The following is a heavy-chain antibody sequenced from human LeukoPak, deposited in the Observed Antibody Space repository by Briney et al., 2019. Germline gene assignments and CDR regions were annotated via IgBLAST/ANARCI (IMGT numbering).Heavy chain of an antibody. J-gene: IGHJ4*02. CDR3: ATSGSYFESQTDH. CDR1: GYTFTSYY. Sequence: ASVKVSCKASGYTFTSYYMHWVRQAPGQGLEWMGIINPSGGSTSYAQKFQGRVTMTRDMSTSTVYMELSSLRSEDTAVYYCATSGSYFESQTDHWGQGTLVTVSS. CDR2: INPSGGST. D-gene: IGHD1-26*01. V-gene: IGHV1-46*03.